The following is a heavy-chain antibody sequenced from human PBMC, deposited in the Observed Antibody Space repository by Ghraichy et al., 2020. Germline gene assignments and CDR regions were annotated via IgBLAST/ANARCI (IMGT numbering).Heavy chain of an antibody. CDR3: ARSLDYNDNWFDP. CDR1: GFSVGTNY. V-gene: IGHV3-53*01. J-gene: IGHJ5*02. CDR2: LLTTGTT. Sequence: GGSLRLSCKASGFSVGTNYMNWVRQAPGKGLEWLSILLTTGTTYYADSVKGRLTVSRDNSKNTLYLQMTGLRAEDSAVYYCARSLDYNDNWFDPWGQGTLVNVSS. D-gene: IGHD3-22*01.